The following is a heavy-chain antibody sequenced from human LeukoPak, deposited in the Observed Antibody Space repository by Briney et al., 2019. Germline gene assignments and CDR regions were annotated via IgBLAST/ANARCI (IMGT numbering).Heavy chain of an antibody. Sequence: APVKVSCKASGGTFSSYAISWVRQAPGQGLEWMGGIIPIFGTANYAQKFQGRVTITADKSTSTAYMELSSLRSEDTAVYYCARDLYPQVSVTTWTEYFQHWGQGTLVTVSS. CDR1: GGTFSSYA. V-gene: IGHV1-69*06. CDR3: ARDLYPQVSVTTWTEYFQH. J-gene: IGHJ1*01. CDR2: IIPIFGTA. D-gene: IGHD4-17*01.